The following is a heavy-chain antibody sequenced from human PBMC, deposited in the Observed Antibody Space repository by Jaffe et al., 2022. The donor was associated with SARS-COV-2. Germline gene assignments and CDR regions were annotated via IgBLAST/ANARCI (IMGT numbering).Heavy chain of an antibody. D-gene: IGHD3-22*01. Sequence: QVQLVQSGAEMKKPGASVKLSCKASGYTFTDFYMNWVRQAPGQGLEWVGIINPRGGSSWYTQKLQGRITMTRDTSTSTVYMEVSSLTSEDTAVYYCARVGSGFYSGDLDFWGPGTLVRVSS. CDR1: GYTFTDFY. CDR2: INPRGGSS. V-gene: IGHV1-46*04. J-gene: IGHJ4*02. CDR3: ARVGSGFYSGDLDF.